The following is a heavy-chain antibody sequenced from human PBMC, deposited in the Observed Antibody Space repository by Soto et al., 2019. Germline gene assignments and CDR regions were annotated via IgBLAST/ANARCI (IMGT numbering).Heavy chain of an antibody. Sequence: SETLSLTCTVSGGSISSGDYYWSWIRQPPGKGLERIGYIYYSGSTYYNPSLKSRVTISVDTSKNQFSLKLSSVTAADTAVYYCARDYDFWSGYYRGVHYGMDVWGQGTTVTVSS. V-gene: IGHV4-30-4*01. CDR3: ARDYDFWSGYYRGVHYGMDV. J-gene: IGHJ6*02. CDR1: GGSISSGDYY. D-gene: IGHD3-3*01. CDR2: IYYSGST.